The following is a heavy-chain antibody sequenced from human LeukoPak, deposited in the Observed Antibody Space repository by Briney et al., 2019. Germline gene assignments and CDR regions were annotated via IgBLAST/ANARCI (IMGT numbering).Heavy chain of an antibody. J-gene: IGHJ4*02. D-gene: IGHD3-10*01. V-gene: IGHV3-23*01. CDR1: GFTFSTYA. CDR2: ISGSGGST. CDR3: AKEQTSSGYFDY. Sequence: GGSLRLSCAASGFTFSTYAMNWVRQAPGKGLEWVSGISGSGGSTYYGDSVKGRFTISRDNPKNTLYLLMNSLSAEDTALYYCAKEQTSSGYFDYWGQGTLVTVSS.